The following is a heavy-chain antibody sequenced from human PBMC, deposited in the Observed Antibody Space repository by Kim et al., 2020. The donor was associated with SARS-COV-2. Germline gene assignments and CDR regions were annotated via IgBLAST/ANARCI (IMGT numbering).Heavy chain of an antibody. CDR1: SASISSAF. Sequence: SETLSLTCTVSSASISSAFWCWIRQRQRQSQERMGYIFHDGKTNTNSSLQRRVTVSVDTSKNQFSLNLSIVTAADTAADDCERGGGPYDFWGKGNLVNAS. D-gene: IGHD3-10*01. CDR3: ERGGGPYDF. V-gene: IGHV4-59*12. CDR2: IFHDGKT. J-gene: IGHJ4*02.